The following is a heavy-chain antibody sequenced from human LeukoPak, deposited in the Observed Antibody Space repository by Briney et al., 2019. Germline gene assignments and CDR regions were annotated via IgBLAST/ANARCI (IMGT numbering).Heavy chain of an antibody. CDR3: AGTVHGSGSYSLFDY. Sequence: SETLSLTCAVYGGSFSGYYWSWIRQPPGKGLEWIGEINHSGSTNYNPSLKSRVTISVDTSKNQFSLKLSSVTAADTAVYYCAGTVHGSGSYSLFDYWGQGTLVTVSS. CDR2: INHSGST. D-gene: IGHD3-10*01. CDR1: GGSFSGYY. V-gene: IGHV4-34*01. J-gene: IGHJ4*02.